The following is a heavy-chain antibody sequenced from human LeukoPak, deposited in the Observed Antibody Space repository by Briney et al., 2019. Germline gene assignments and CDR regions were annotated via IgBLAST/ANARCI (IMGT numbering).Heavy chain of an antibody. CDR3: VSLGTTNWYY. Sequence: GGSLRLSCAASGFSFSGYSMSWFRQAPGKGLEWVANMKEDGSEKHYVDSVKGRFTISRDNAKSSLFLHMNSLRAEDTAVYYCVSLGTTNWYYWGQGTLVTVSS. J-gene: IGHJ4*02. V-gene: IGHV3-7*01. CDR1: GFSFSGYS. CDR2: MKEDGSEK. D-gene: IGHD2/OR15-2a*01.